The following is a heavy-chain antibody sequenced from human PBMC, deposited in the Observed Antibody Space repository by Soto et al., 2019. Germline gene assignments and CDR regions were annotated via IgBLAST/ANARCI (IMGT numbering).Heavy chain of an antibody. J-gene: IGHJ4*02. CDR3: ARDNGYGHFDS. Sequence: SETLSLTCTVSGASISSGRSYWSWIRQHPGKGLEWIGYMFYSGSTYYHPSLKSRVNISADTSKNQFSLRLTSVTPADTAVYYCARDNGYGHFDSWGQGMLVTVSS. V-gene: IGHV4-31*03. D-gene: IGHD5-12*01. CDR1: GASISSGRSY. CDR2: MFYSGST.